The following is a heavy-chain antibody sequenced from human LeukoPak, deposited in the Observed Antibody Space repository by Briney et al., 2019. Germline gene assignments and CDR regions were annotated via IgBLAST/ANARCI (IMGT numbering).Heavy chain of an antibody. CDR1: AGSFSGYY. V-gene: IGHV4-34*01. J-gene: IGHJ4*02. D-gene: IGHD3-10*01. Sequence: PSETLSLTCAVYAGSFSGYYWSWIRQPPGKGLEWIGEINHSGSTNYNPSLKSRVTISVDTSKNQFSLKLSSVTAADTAVYYCARDATMVRGVKFDYWGQGTLVTVSS. CDR2: INHSGST. CDR3: ARDATMVRGVKFDY.